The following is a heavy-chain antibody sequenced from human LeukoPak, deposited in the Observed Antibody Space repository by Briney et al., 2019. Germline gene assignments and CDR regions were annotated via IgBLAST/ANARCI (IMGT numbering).Heavy chain of an antibody. CDR2: AGWAGGTT. V-gene: IGHV3-43*01. D-gene: IGHD3-10*02. Sequence: GGSLRLSRATSGFNFHRYTIHWVRQAPGKGLEWVSLAGWAGGTTYYSDSVRGRFTISRDSGRNSVYLQMNSLTTDDTAFYFCAKELDTMFFDYWGQGALVTVSS. J-gene: IGHJ4*02. CDR1: GFNFHRYT. CDR3: AKELDTMFFDY.